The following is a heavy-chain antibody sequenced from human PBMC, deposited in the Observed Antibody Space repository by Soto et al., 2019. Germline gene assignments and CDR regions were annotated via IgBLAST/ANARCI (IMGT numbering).Heavy chain of an antibody. D-gene: IGHD6-19*01. CDR1: GFTFSSYA. CDR3: ARGLGIAVAGTPI. V-gene: IGHV3-23*01. Sequence: GGSLRLSCAASGFTFSSYAMSWVRQAPGKGLEWVSAISGSGGSTYYADSVKGRFTISRDNSKNTLYLQMNSLRAEDTAVYYCARGLGIAVAGTPIWGQGPMVTVSS. J-gene: IGHJ3*02. CDR2: ISGSGGST.